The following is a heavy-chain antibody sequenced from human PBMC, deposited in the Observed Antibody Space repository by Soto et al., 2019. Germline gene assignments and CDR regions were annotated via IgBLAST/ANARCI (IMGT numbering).Heavy chain of an antibody. CDR3: AREDRGNRFLEWLPYYYYGMDV. CDR2: ISAYNGNT. CDR1: GYTFTSYG. Sequence: ASLKVSCKASGYTFTSYGISWVRQAPGQGLEWMGWISAYNGNTNYAQKLQGRVTMTTDTSTSTAYMELRSLRSDDTAVYYCAREDRGNRFLEWLPYYYYGMDVWGQGTTVTVSS. J-gene: IGHJ6*02. D-gene: IGHD3-3*01. V-gene: IGHV1-18*04.